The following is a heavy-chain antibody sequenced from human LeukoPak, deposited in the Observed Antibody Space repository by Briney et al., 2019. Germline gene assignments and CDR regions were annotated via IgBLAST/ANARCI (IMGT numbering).Heavy chain of an antibody. Sequence: GGSLRLSCAASGFTFSSYGMHWVRQAPGKGLEWVAVIWYDGSNKYYADSVKGRFTISRDNSKNTLYLQMNSLRAEDTAVYYCARAGASIVVVPAALDYWGQGTLVTVSS. D-gene: IGHD2-2*01. J-gene: IGHJ4*02. CDR2: IWYDGSNK. V-gene: IGHV3-33*01. CDR3: ARAGASIVVVPAALDY. CDR1: GFTFSSYG.